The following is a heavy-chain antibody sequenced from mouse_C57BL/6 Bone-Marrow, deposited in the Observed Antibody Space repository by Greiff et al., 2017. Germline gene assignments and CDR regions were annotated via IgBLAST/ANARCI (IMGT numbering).Heavy chain of an antibody. Sequence: VQLQQPGAELVKPGASVKMSCKASGYTFTSYWITWVKQRPGQGLEWIGDIYPTSGRTNDNEKFKSKAILTVDTSSNTAYMQLSSLTSEDSAVFYCARSGPLGRSVDYWGQGTTLTVSS. CDR3: ARSGPLGRSVDY. D-gene: IGHD4-1*01. V-gene: IGHV1-55*01. CDR1: GYTFTSYW. J-gene: IGHJ2*01. CDR2: IYPTSGRT.